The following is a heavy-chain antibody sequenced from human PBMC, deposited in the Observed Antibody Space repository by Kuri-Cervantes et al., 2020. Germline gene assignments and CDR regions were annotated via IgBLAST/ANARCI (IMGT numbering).Heavy chain of an antibody. D-gene: IGHD6-19*01. CDR2: INPNSGGT. CDR1: GYTFTSYY. J-gene: IGHJ1*01. CDR3: ARLEDSSGWLGYFQH. V-gene: IGHV1-2*02. Sequence: ASVKVSCKASGYTFTSYYMHWVRQAPGQGLEWMGWINPNSGGTNYAQKFQGRVTMTKDTSISTAYMELRSLRSDDTAVYYCARLEDSSGWLGYFQHWGQGTLVTVSS.